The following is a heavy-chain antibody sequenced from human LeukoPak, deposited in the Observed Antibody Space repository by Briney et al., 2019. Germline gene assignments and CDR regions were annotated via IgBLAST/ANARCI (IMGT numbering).Heavy chain of an antibody. CDR2: IYYSGST. J-gene: IGHJ3*02. CDR3: ARTMYYYDSSGYLEVDAFDI. CDR1: GGSISSYY. D-gene: IGHD3-22*01. V-gene: IGHV4-59*01. Sequence: SETLSLTCTVSGGSISSYYWSWIRQPPGKGLEWIGYIYYSGSTNYNPSLKSRVTISVDTSKNQFSLKLSSVTAADTAVYYCARTMYYYDSSGYLEVDAFDIWGQGTMVTVSS.